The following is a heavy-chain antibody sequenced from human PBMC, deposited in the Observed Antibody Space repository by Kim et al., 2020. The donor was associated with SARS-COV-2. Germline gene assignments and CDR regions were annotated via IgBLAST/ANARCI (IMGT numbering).Heavy chain of an antibody. V-gene: IGHV4-31*03. CDR2: IYYSGST. Sequence: SETLSLTCTVSGGSISSGGYYWSWIRQHPGKGLERIGYIYYSGSTYYNPSLKSRVTISVDTSKNQFSLKLSSVTAADTAVYYCARVLRGYYDSSGYYYPLWFDPWGQGTLVTVSS. CDR1: GGSISSGGYY. D-gene: IGHD3-22*01. J-gene: IGHJ5*02. CDR3: ARVLRGYYDSSGYYYPLWFDP.